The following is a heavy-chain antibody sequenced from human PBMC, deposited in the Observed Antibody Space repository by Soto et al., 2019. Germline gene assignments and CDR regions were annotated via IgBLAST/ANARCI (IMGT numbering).Heavy chain of an antibody. Sequence: SETLSLTCTVSGGSISSYYWSWIRQPPGKGLEWIGYIYYSGSTNCNPSLKSRVTISVDTSKNQFSLKLSSVTAADTAVYYCARVGRDYGDSIYYYGMDVWGQGTTVTVSS. V-gene: IGHV4-59*01. CDR3: ARVGRDYGDSIYYYGMDV. D-gene: IGHD4-17*01. CDR2: IYYSGST. CDR1: GGSISSYY. J-gene: IGHJ6*02.